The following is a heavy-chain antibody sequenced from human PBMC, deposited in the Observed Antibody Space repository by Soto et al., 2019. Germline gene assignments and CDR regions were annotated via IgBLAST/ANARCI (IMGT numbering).Heavy chain of an antibody. CDR1: GFTFSSYW. CDR3: ARDRGQQLVRGDYFDY. CDR2: INSDGSST. V-gene: IGHV3-74*01. J-gene: IGHJ4*02. Sequence: EVQLVESRGGLVQPGGSLRLSCAASGFTFSSYWMHWVRQAPGKGLVWVSRINSDGSSTSYADSVKGRFTISRDNAKNTLYLQMNSLRAEDTAVYYCARDRGQQLVRGDYFDYWGQGTLVTVSS. D-gene: IGHD6-13*01.